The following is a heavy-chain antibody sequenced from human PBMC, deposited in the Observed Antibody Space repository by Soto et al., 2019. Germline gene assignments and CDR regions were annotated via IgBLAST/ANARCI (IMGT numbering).Heavy chain of an antibody. J-gene: IGHJ6*02. CDR3: ARGGYSGYDPVLSPRYYYYYGMDV. CDR1: GYTFTGYY. D-gene: IGHD5-12*01. CDR2: INPNSGGT. V-gene: IGHV1-2*02. Sequence: ASVKVSCKASGYTFTGYYMHWVRQAPGQGLEWMGWINPNSGGTNYAQKFQGRVTMTRDTSISTAYMELSRLRSDDTAVYYCARGGYSGYDPVLSPRYYYYYGMDVWGQGTTVTVS.